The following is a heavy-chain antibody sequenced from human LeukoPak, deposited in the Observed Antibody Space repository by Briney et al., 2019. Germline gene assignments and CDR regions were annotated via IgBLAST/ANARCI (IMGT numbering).Heavy chain of an antibody. CDR1: GFTFSSHW. V-gene: IGHV3-74*01. CDR3: AKVTTSSGYYSRFDH. J-gene: IGHJ4*02. Sequence: GGSLRLSCAASGFTFSSHWMHWVRQAPGKGLVWVSRINSDGSTTTYADSVKGRFTISRDNSKNTLYLEMNSLRVEDTAVYYCAKVTTSSGYYSRFDHWGQGTLVTVSS. CDR2: INSDGSTT. D-gene: IGHD3-22*01.